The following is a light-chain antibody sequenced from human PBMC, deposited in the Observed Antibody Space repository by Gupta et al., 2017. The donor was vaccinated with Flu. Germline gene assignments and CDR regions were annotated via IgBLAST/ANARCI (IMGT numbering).Light chain of an antibody. V-gene: IGKV2-30*02. J-gene: IGKJ2*01. Sequence: VTLGQPASISCKSSQSLVHNNGNTYLHWFQQRPGQSPRRLIYKVSNRDSGVPDRFSGSGSGTDFTLKISRVEADDVGVYYCMQGKRWPYAFGQGTKVEI. CDR1: QSLVHNNGNTY. CDR3: MQGKRWPYA. CDR2: KVS.